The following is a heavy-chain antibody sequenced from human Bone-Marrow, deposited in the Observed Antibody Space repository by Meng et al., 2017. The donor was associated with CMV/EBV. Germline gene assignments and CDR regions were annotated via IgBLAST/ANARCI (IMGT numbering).Heavy chain of an antibody. CDR2: ISWNGRII. D-gene: IGHD3-10*01. CDR3: ARVTGSTMVRGVITKGYGMDV. J-gene: IGHJ6*02. CDR1: GFTFDDYA. Sequence: GGSLRLSCAASGFTFDDYAMHWVRQAPGKGLEWVSGISWNGRIIDYAGSVKGRFTISRDNAKNSLYLQMNSLRAEDTALYYCARVTGSTMVRGVITKGYGMDVWGQGTTVPVSS. V-gene: IGHV3-9*01.